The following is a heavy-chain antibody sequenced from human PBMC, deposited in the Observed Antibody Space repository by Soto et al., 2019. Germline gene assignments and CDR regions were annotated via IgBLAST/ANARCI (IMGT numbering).Heavy chain of an antibody. J-gene: IGHJ6*01. CDR2: IYYSANT. V-gene: IGHV4-31*03. Sequence: PSETLSLTGTVSGGSISRGYYWSWIRQHPGKGLEWSGYIYYSANTYYNPSLKSRVSISLDTSKSQFSLKFDSVTSSDTAVYYFARDAPVGLGVTNYMDVWGQGTTVTVSS. CDR3: ARDAPVGLGVTNYMDV. CDR1: GGSISRGYY. D-gene: IGHD2-8*01.